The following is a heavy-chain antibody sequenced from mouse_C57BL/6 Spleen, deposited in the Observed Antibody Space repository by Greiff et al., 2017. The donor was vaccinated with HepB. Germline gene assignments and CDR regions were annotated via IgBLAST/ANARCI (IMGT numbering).Heavy chain of an antibody. CDR3: ARGGDWAY. V-gene: IGHV1-4*01. Sequence: QVQLKQSGAELARPGASVKMSCKASGYTFTSYTMHWVKQRPGQGLEWIGYINPSSGYTKYNQKFKDKATLTADKSSSTAYMQLSSLTSEDSAVYCCARGGDWAYWGQGTLVTVSA. D-gene: IGHD2-13*01. CDR2: INPSSGYT. CDR1: GYTFTSYT. J-gene: IGHJ3*01.